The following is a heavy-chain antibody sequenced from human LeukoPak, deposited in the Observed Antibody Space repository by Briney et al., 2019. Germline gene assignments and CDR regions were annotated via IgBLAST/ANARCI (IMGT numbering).Heavy chain of an antibody. CDR1: GFTFSSYW. D-gene: IGHD3-16*01. Sequence: GGSLRLSCAASGFTFSSYWMNWARQAPGKGLEWVASINHNGNVNYYVDSVKGRFTISRDNAKNSLYLQMSNLRAEDTAVYFWGGGGGLDVWGQGATVTVSS. J-gene: IGHJ6*02. CDR2: INHNGNVN. V-gene: IGHV3-7*03. CDR3: GGGGGLDV.